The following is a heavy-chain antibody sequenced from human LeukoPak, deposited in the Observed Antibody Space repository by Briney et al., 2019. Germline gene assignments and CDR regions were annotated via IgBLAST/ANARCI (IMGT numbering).Heavy chain of an antibody. CDR1: DYSISSGYY. Sequence: SETLSLTCTVSDYSISSGYYWGWIRQPPGKGLEWIGSIYYSGSTYYNPSLKSRVTISVDTSKNQFSLKLSSVTAADTAVYYCARVSRYCSSTSCYAEYYYYYMDVWGKGTTVTISS. CDR2: IYYSGST. D-gene: IGHD2-2*01. J-gene: IGHJ6*03. CDR3: ARVSRYCSSTSCYAEYYYYYMDV. V-gene: IGHV4-38-2*02.